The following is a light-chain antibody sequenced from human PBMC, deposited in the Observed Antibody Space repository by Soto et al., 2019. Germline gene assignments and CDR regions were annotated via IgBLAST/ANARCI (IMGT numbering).Light chain of an antibody. J-gene: IGKJ2*01. CDR3: QQFNNYL. CDR1: QGISSA. V-gene: IGKV1D-13*01. Sequence: AIQLTQSPSSLSASVGDRVTITCRASQGISSALAWYQQKPGKAPKLLIYDASSLESGVPTRFSDSGSATDFTLTISSLQPKDFATYYCQQFNNYLFGQGTKLEIK. CDR2: DAS.